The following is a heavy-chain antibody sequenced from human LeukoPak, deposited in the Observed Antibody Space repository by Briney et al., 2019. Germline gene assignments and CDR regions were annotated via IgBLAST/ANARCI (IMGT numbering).Heavy chain of an antibody. CDR2: ISYDGSNK. CDR3: ARGGRGDYVDY. Sequence: PGGSLRLSCAASGFTFSSYAMHWVRQAPGKGLEWVAVISYDGSNKYYADSVKGRFTISRDNSKNTLYLQMNSLRAEDTAVYYCARGGRGDYVDYWGQGTLVTVSS. J-gene: IGHJ4*02. V-gene: IGHV3-30-3*01. D-gene: IGHD3-16*01. CDR1: GFTFSSYA.